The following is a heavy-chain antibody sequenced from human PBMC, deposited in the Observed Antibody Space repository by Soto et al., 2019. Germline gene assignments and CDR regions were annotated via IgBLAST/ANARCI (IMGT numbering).Heavy chain of an antibody. V-gene: IGHV3-74*01. CDR1: GFTFSSYW. J-gene: IGHJ3*02. CDR3: AKAFDI. CDR2: INSDGSST. Sequence: EVQLVESGGGLVQPGGSLRLSCAASGFTFSSYWMHWVRQAPGKGLVWVSRINSDGSSTSYADSVKGRFTISRDNAKNTLNVQMNGRRAEDTAVYYCAKAFDIWGQRTMVTVSS.